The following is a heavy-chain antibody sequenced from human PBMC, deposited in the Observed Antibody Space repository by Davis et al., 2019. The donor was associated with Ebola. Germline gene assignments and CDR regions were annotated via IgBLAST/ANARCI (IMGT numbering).Heavy chain of an antibody. Sequence: GESLKISCAASGFTFSSYAMHWVRQAPGKGLEWVAVISYDGSNKYYADSVKGRFTISRDNTKNSLYLQMDSLRAEDTALYYCVRGDFYDSSGSDHTFTDAFDIWGQGTMVTVSS. V-gene: IGHV3-30-3*01. CDR3: VRGDFYDSSGSDHTFTDAFDI. J-gene: IGHJ3*02. D-gene: IGHD3-22*01. CDR2: ISYDGSNK. CDR1: GFTFSSYA.